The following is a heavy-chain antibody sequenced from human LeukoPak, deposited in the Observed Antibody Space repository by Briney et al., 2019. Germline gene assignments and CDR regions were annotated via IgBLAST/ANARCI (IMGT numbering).Heavy chain of an antibody. CDR1: GGSISSYY. CDR3: ASYCSGGSCHGRFDY. V-gene: IGHV4-59*01. D-gene: IGHD2-15*01. Sequence: SETLSLTCTVSGGSISSYYWSWIRQPPGKGLEWIGYIYYSGSTNYNPSLKSRDTISVDTSKNQFSLKLSSVTAADTAVYYCASYCSGGSCHGRFDYWGQGTLVTVSS. J-gene: IGHJ4*02. CDR2: IYYSGST.